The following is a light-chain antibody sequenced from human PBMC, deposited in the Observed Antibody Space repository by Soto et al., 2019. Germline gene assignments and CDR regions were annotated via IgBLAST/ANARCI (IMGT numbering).Light chain of an antibody. Sequence: ALTQPASVSGSPGQSITISCTGTNSDIGGYNFVSWYQHHPGKAPKLMIFEVSNRPSGVSNRFSGSKSGSTASLTISGLQTEDEADYYCSSFTSSDTVVFGTGTKVT. CDR3: SSFTSSDTVV. V-gene: IGLV2-14*01. CDR2: EVS. CDR1: NSDIGGYNF. J-gene: IGLJ1*01.